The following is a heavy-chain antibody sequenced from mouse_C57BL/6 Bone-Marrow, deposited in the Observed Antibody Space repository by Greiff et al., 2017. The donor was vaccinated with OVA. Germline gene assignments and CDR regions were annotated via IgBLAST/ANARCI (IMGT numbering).Heavy chain of an antibody. CDR2: IDPETGGT. CDR3: TRSPYYYGSSYLYYFDY. J-gene: IGHJ2*01. D-gene: IGHD1-1*01. V-gene: IGHV1-15*01. CDR1: GYTFTDYE. Sequence: QVQLKQSGAELVRPGASVTLSCKASGYTFTDYEMHWVKQTPVHGLEWIGAIDPETGGTAYNQKFKGKAILTADKSSSTAYMELRSLTSEDSAVYYCTRSPYYYGSSYLYYFDYWGQGTTLTVSS.